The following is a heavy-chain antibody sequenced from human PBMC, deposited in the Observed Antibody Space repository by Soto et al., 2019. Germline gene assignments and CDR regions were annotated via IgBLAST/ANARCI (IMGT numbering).Heavy chain of an antibody. V-gene: IGHV1-69*01. J-gene: IGHJ6*02. CDR3: ARGVIAAAAGDRFGAYYYAMDV. Sequence: QVQLVQSGAEVKKPGSSVKVSCKTSGGTFSSYAFSWVRQAPGQGLEWMGGIIPIFGTTNYAQKFKGRVAITADESTSTAYMELRGLRSEDTAVYYCARGVIAAAAGDRFGAYYYAMDVGCQGTTVTVSS. CDR2: IIPIFGTT. CDR1: GGTFSSYA. D-gene: IGHD6-13*01.